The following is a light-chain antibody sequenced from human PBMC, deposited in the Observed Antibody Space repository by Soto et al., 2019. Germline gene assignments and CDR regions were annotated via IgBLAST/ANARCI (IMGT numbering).Light chain of an antibody. V-gene: IGKV3-20*01. CDR3: QQSGSSPT. CDR1: QNVQHNS. CDR2: GGS. J-gene: IGKJ3*01. Sequence: IVLTQSPGTLSLSPGDRATLSYRTSQNVQHNSLAWYQQKPGQAPRLLIYGGSSRATGIPDRFSGDGSGTDFTLTISGLDPEDFAVYYCQQSGSSPTFGPGTKVD.